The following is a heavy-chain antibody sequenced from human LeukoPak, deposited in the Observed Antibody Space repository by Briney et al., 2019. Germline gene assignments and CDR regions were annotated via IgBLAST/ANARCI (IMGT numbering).Heavy chain of an antibody. Sequence: SETLSLTCTVSGGSISSYYWSWIRQPPGKGLEWIGYIYYSGSTNYNPSLKSRVTISVDTSKNQFSLKLSSVTAADTAVYYCARFGYYDSSGYSWYFDLWSRGTLVTVSS. CDR3: ARFGYYDSSGYSWYFDL. J-gene: IGHJ2*01. V-gene: IGHV4-59*01. CDR2: IYYSGST. CDR1: GGSISSYY. D-gene: IGHD3-22*01.